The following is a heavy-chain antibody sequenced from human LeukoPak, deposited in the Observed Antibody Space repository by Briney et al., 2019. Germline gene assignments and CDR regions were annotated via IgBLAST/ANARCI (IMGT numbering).Heavy chain of an antibody. CDR3: ARSSIDMVRGVITYYYYGMDV. CDR2: IKQGGSEK. J-gene: IGHJ6*02. D-gene: IGHD3-10*01. CDR1: GFAFSIYL. Sequence: PGGSLRLSCAASGFAFSIYLMSCVRQAPGGGVEWGANIKQGGSEKYYVDSVKGRFTTSRDNAKNSLYLQMNSLRAEDTAVYYCARSSIDMVRGVITYYYYGMDVWGQGTTVTVSS. V-gene: IGHV3-7*01.